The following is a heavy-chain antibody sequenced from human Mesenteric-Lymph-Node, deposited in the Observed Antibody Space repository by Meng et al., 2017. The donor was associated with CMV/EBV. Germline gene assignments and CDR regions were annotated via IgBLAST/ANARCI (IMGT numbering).Heavy chain of an antibody. CDR1: GDNMSSSNC. Sequence: GDNMSSSNCWSWVRQCPGKGLEWIGEVHHSGSTNYNASLKSRVTMSVDKSKNQFSLKLTSVTAADTAIYYCARDSSSWLRAGFDPWGQGTLVTVSS. CDR3: ARDSSSWLRAGFDP. CDR2: VHHSGST. J-gene: IGHJ5*02. D-gene: IGHD6-13*01. V-gene: IGHV4-4*02.